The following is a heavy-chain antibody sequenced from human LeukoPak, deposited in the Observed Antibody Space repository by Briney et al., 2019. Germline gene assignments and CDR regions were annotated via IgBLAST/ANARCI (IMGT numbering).Heavy chain of an antibody. CDR2: IYHSGST. CDR3: ARVGATFDY. J-gene: IGHJ4*02. CDR1: GGSISSYY. Sequence: SETLSLTCTVSGGSISSYYWSWIRQPPGKGLEWIGEIYHSGSTNYNPSLKSRVTISVDKSKNQFSLKLSSVTAADTAVYYCARVGATFDYWGQGTLVTVSS. V-gene: IGHV4-59*12. D-gene: IGHD1-26*01.